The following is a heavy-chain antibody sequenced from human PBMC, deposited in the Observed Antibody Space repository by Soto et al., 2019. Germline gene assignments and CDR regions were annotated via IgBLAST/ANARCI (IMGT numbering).Heavy chain of an antibody. J-gene: IGHJ4*02. CDR3: TRPRYDGSGTPFDH. Sequence: HPGGSLRLSCAASGFTFSSYWMHWVRQAPGKGLVWVSGINGDGKTATYADSVKGRFIISRDNAKNILYLQMNSLTAEDTAVYYCTRPRYDGSGTPFDHWGQGSLVTVSS. CDR1: GFTFSSYW. V-gene: IGHV3-74*01. CDR2: INGDGKTA. D-gene: IGHD3-22*01.